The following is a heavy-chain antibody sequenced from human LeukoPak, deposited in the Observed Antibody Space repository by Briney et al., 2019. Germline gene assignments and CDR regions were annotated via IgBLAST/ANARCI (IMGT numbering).Heavy chain of an antibody. CDR3: AGGYSYGSTYYYMDV. CDR2: IYTSGST. J-gene: IGHJ6*03. D-gene: IGHD5-18*01. CDR1: GVSISSANYY. Sequence: PSETLSLTCTVSGVSISSANYYWSWIRQPAGKGLEWIGRIYTSGSTNYNPSLKSRVTISIDTSKNQFSLKLNSVTAADTAVYYCAGGYSYGSTYYYMDVWGKGTTVTISS. V-gene: IGHV4-61*02.